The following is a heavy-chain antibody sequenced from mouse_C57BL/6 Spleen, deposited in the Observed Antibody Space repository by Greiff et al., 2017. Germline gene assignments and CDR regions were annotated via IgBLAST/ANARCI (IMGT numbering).Heavy chain of an antibody. J-gene: IGHJ1*03. V-gene: IGHV1-7*01. CDR1: GYTFTSYW. CDR3: ANTVVAKDWYCDV. Sequence: QVQLQQSGAELAKPGASVKLSCKASGYTFTSYWMHWVKQRPGQGLEWIGYINPSSGYTKYNQKFKDKATLTADKSSSTAYMQLSSLTYEDSAVYYCANTVVAKDWYCDVWGTGTTVTVSS. CDR2: INPSSGYT. D-gene: IGHD1-1*01.